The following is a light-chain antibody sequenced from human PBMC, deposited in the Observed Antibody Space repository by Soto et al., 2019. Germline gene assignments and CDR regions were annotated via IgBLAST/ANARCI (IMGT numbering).Light chain of an antibody. CDR1: SSDVGGYNY. V-gene: IGLV2-14*01. J-gene: IGLJ3*02. CDR3: SSYTSSSTLWV. Sequence: QSVLTQPASVSGSPGQSITISCTGTSSDVGGYNYVSWYQQHPGKAPKLMIYDVSNRPSGVSNRFSGSKSGNTASLTISGLQGEDEADYYCSSYTSSSTLWVFGGGTKLTVL. CDR2: DVS.